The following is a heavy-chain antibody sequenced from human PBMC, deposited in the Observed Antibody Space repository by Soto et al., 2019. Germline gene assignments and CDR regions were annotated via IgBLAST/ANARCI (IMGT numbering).Heavy chain of an antibody. CDR1: GGTFSSYA. V-gene: IGHV1-69*01. D-gene: IGHD6-6*01. Sequence: QVQLVQSGAEVKKPGSSVKVSCKASGGTFSSYAISWVRQAPGQGLEWMGGIIPIFGTANYAQKFQGRVTITADESTNTAYMELSSLRSEDTAVYYCARDRGAARPDLYGMDVWGQGTTVTVSS. J-gene: IGHJ6*02. CDR2: IIPIFGTA. CDR3: ARDRGAARPDLYGMDV.